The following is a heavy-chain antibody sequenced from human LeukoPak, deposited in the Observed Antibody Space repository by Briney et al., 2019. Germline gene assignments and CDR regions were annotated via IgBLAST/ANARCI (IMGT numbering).Heavy chain of an antibody. CDR1: GYTFTSYG. V-gene: IGHV1-8*02. CDR3: ASSARGYYGSGSQDY. J-gene: IGHJ4*02. CDR2: MNPNSGNT. Sequence: ASVKVSCKASGYTFTSYGISWVRQAPGQGLEWMGWMNPNSGNTGYAQKFQGRVTMTRNTSISTAYMELSSLRSEDTAVYYCASSARGYYGSGSQDYWGQGTLVTVSS. D-gene: IGHD3-10*01.